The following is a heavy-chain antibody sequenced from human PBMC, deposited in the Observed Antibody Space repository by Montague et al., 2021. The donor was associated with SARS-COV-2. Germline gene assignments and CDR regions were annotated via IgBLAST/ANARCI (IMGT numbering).Heavy chain of an antibody. V-gene: IGHV4-34*01. CDR3: ARGPRITMIVVVITDIWFDP. CDR2: INHSGST. CDR1: GGSVSDYY. D-gene: IGHD3-22*01. Sequence: SETLSLTCAVYGGSVSDYYWSWIRQPPGKGLEWIGEINHSGSTNYNPSLKSRVTTSVDTSKNQFSLKLTSVTAADTAVYYCARGPRITMIVVVITDIWFDPWGQGTVVTGSS. J-gene: IGHJ5*02.